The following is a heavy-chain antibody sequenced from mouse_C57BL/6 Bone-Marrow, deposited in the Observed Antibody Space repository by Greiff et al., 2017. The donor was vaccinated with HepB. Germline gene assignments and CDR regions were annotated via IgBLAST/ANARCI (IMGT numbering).Heavy chain of an antibody. CDR2: ISGGGGNT. CDR1: GFTFSSYT. D-gene: IGHD1-1*01. Sequence: EVKLMESGGGLVKPGGSLKLSCAASGFTFSSYTMSWVRQTPEKRLEWVATISGGGGNTYYPDSVKGRFTISRDNAKNTLYLQMSSLRSEDTALYYCARQFYYYGSSYVGFAYWGQGTLVTVSA. V-gene: IGHV5-9*01. CDR3: ARQFYYYGSSYVGFAY. J-gene: IGHJ3*01.